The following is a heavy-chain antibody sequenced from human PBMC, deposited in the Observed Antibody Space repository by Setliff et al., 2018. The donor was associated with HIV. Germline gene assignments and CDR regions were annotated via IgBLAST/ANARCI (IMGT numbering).Heavy chain of an antibody. J-gene: IGHJ6*03. V-gene: IGHV1-8*02. CDR1: GYSFTSYD. CDR2: MNPNSGNT. CDR3: ARVLRGSSGWYGYYYMDV. D-gene: IGHD6-19*01. Sequence: ASVKVSCKASGYSFTSYDINWVQQATGQGLEWMGWMNPNSGNTGYAQKFQGRVTMTRNTSISTAYMELSSLRSEDTAMYYCARVLRGSSGWYGYYYMDVWGKGTTVTVSS.